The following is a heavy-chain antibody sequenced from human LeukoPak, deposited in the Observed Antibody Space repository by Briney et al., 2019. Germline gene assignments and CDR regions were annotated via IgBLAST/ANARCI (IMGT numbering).Heavy chain of an antibody. CDR3: ARLPYYYDSSGYYYFSFDY. D-gene: IGHD3-22*01. CDR2: INHSGST. Sequence: PSETLSLTCAVSGGSFSGYYWSWIRQPPGKGLEWIGEINHSGSTNYNPSLKSLVTISVDTSKNQFSLKLSSVTAADTAVYYCARLPYYYDSSGYYYFSFDYWGQGTLVTVSS. V-gene: IGHV4-34*01. J-gene: IGHJ4*02. CDR1: GGSFSGYY.